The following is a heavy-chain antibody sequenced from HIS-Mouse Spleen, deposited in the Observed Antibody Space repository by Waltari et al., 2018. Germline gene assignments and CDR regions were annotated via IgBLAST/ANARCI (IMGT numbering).Heavy chain of an antibody. V-gene: IGHV4-39*07. CDR1: GGSISSISYY. CDR3: AREIPYSSSWYDWYFDL. J-gene: IGHJ2*01. Sequence: QLQLQESGPGLVKPSETLSLTSTVSGGSISSISYYWGWIRQPPGKGLEWIGIIYYSGRTYYNPSLKRRVTISVDTSKNQFSLKLSSVTAADTAVYYCAREIPYSSSWYDWYFDLWGRGTLVTVSS. CDR2: IYYSGRT. D-gene: IGHD6-13*01.